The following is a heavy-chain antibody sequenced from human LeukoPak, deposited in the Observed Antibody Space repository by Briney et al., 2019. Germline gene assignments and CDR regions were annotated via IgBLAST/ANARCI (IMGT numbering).Heavy chain of an antibody. CDR3: ARLWELVNY. V-gene: IGHV4-39*07. D-gene: IGHD1-26*01. CDR1: GGSISGGSYY. CDR2: IYHSGST. Sequence: SETLSLTCTVSGGSISGGSYYWSWIRQPPGKGLEWIGSIYHSGSTYYNPSLKSRVTISVDTSKNQFSLKLSSVTAADTAVYYCARLWELVNYWGQGTLVTVSS. J-gene: IGHJ4*02.